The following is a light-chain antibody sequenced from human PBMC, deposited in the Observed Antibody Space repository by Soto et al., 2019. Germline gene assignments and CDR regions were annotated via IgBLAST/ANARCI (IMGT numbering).Light chain of an antibody. CDR3: QQRSNWPPIT. Sequence: PATLSVSPGERVTLSCRASQSVRSNLAWYPQKPGQAPRLLIYDASNRATGIPARFSGSGSGTDFTLTISSLEPEDFAVYYGQQRSNWPPITFGQGTRLEIK. V-gene: IGKV3-11*01. CDR2: DAS. CDR1: QSVRSN. J-gene: IGKJ5*01.